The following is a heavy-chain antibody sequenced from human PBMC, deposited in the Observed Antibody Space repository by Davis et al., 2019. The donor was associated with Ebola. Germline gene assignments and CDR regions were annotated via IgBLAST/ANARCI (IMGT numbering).Heavy chain of an antibody. Sequence: ASVKVSCKASGDTFTSYGISWVRQAPGQGLEWMGWISAYNGNTNYAQKLQGRVTMTTDTSTRTAYMELRSLRSDDTAVYYCARTTLWLREILDFDYWGQGTLVTVSS. J-gene: IGHJ4*02. CDR1: GDTFTSYG. CDR3: ARTTLWLREILDFDY. V-gene: IGHV1-18*01. CDR2: ISAYNGNT. D-gene: IGHD3-10*01.